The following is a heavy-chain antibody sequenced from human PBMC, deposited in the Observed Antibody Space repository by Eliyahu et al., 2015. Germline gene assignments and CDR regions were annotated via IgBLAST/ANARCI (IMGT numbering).Heavy chain of an antibody. CDR3: ARHVSADWELRQAFDI. CDR2: IDPSDSYT. J-gene: IGHJ3*02. CDR1: GXXFXSYW. Sequence: EVQLVQSGAEVKXPGXSLRXXCKGSGXXFXSYWXSWVRQMPGKGLEWMGRIDPSDSYTNYSPSFQGHVTISADKSISTAYLQWSSLKASDTAMYYCARHVSADWELRQAFDIWGQGTMVTVSS. V-gene: IGHV5-10-1*03. D-gene: IGHD1-26*01.